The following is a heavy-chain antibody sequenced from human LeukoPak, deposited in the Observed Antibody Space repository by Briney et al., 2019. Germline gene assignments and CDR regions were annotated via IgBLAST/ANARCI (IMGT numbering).Heavy chain of an antibody. CDR2: INTNSGNT. CDR1: GYTFTSYD. CDR3: ARGTRTMVGGVIKNYYYYGMDV. D-gene: IGHD3-10*01. V-gene: IGHV1-8*01. J-gene: IGHJ6*02. Sequence: ASVKVSFKSSGYTFTSYDNNWLRQPTGQGLEWMGFINTNSGNTGYAQKFQGRVTMTRNTSISTAYMELSSLRYEDTAVYYCARGTRTMVGGVIKNYYYYGMDVWGQGTTVTVSS.